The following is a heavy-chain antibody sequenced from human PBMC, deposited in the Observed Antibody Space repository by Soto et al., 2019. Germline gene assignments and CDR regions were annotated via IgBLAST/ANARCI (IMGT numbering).Heavy chain of an antibody. J-gene: IGHJ4*02. V-gene: IGHV3-30-3*01. CDR3: AKEGTYCSGGSCYPHFDY. Sequence: PGGSLRLSCAASGFTFSSCSMHWVRQAPGKGLEWVAVMSYDGSKIYYAESVKGRFTISRDNPKNTLFLQMNSLRGEDTAEYYCAKEGTYCSGGSCYPHFDYWGQGTLVTVP. CDR2: MSYDGSKI. CDR1: GFTFSSCS. D-gene: IGHD2-15*01.